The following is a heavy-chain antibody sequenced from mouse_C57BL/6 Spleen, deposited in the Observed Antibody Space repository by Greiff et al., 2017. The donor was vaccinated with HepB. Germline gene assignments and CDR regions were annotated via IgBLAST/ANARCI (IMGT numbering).Heavy chain of an antibody. CDR1: GYAFSSYW. CDR3: ARGAIIYGNYDG. Sequence: QVQLKESGAELVKPGASVKISCKASGYAFSSYWMHWVKQRPGKGLEWIGQIYPGDGDTNYNGKFKGKATLPADKSSSTAYMQLSSLTAEDSAVYFCARGAIIYGNYDGWGQGTTLTVAS. V-gene: IGHV1-80*01. CDR2: IYPGDGDT. D-gene: IGHD2-1*01. J-gene: IGHJ2*01.